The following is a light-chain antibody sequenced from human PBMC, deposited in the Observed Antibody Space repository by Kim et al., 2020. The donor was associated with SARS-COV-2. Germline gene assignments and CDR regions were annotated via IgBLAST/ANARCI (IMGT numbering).Light chain of an antibody. Sequence: SFHGKVAILSFRVSQRVGCSRLCLYQLKPGQAPRLLTYGASTSATGIPDRFSGSESGTDFTLTISRLEPEDFAVYYCQQYAISRPFGQGTKVDIK. CDR2: GAS. CDR1: QRVGCSR. J-gene: IGKJ1*01. CDR3: QQYAISRP. V-gene: IGKV3-20*01.